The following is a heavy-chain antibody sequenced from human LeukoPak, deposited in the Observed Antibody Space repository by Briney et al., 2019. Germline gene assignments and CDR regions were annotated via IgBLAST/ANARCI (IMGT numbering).Heavy chain of an antibody. CDR2: ISSSSSYI. CDR1: GFTFSSYS. Sequence: PGGSLRLSCAASGFTFSSYSMNWVRQAPGKGLEWVSSISSSSSYIYYADSVKGRFTISRDNAKNSLYLQMNSLRAEDTAVYYCARDRGSVNWHSGSPFDYWGQGTLVTVSS. V-gene: IGHV3-21*01. CDR3: ARDRGSVNWHSGSPFDY. D-gene: IGHD1-26*01. J-gene: IGHJ4*02.